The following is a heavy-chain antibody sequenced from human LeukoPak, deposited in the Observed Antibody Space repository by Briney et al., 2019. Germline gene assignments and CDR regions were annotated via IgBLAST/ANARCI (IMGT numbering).Heavy chain of an antibody. CDR1: GFTLSNHW. J-gene: IGHJ6*02. CDR3: ARNNGMDV. V-gene: IGHV3-7*03. CDR2: VNRDGSEA. Sequence: GGSLRLSCAASGFTLSNHWMTWVRQVPGRGPEWVANVNRDGSEAYYLDSVKGRFTISKDNAKNSLYLQMNSLRAEDTALYHCARNNGMDVWGQGTTVIVSS.